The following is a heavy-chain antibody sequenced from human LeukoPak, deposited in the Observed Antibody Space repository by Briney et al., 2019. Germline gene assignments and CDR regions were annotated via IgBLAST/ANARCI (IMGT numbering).Heavy chain of an antibody. V-gene: IGHV3-30*02. D-gene: IGHD2-2*01. CDR1: GFTFSSYG. CDR2: IRYDGTNK. CDR3: VKDGPPVVPAAILYYYYYMDV. J-gene: IGHJ6*03. Sequence: GGSLRLSCAASGFTFSSYGMHWVRQAPGKGLEWVAFIRYDGTNKYYADSVKGRFTISRDNSKNTLYLQMNSLRAEDTAVYYCVKDGPPVVPAAILYYYYYMDVWGKGTTVTVSS.